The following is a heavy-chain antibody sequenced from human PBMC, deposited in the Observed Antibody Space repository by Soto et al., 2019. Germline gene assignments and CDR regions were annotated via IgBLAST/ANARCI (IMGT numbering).Heavy chain of an antibody. CDR1: GFTVSDTY. Sequence: EVQLVESGGGLIQPGGSLRLSCAASGFTVSDTYTSWVRQAPGKGLEWVSVVYIDGNTNYADSVKGRFTISRDSSKNTVYLHVNSLRADDTAVYYCAREPLWSGSLPLDAFDIWGPGTMVIVSS. CDR3: AREPLWSGSLPLDAFDI. D-gene: IGHD3-3*01. V-gene: IGHV3-53*01. J-gene: IGHJ3*02. CDR2: VYIDGNT.